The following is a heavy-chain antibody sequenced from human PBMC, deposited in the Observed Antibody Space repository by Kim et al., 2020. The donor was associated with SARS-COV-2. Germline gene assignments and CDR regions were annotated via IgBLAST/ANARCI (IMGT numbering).Heavy chain of an antibody. Sequence: ASVKVSCKVSGYTLTELSMHWVRQAPGKGLEWMGGFDPEDGETIYAQKFQGRVTMTADTSTDTAYMELSSLRSEDTAVYYCATVVAGAAGAFDYWWQGT. CDR1: GYTLTELS. CDR3: ATVVAGAAGAFDY. CDR2: FDPEDGET. D-gene: IGHD6-13*01. V-gene: IGHV1-24*01. J-gene: IGHJ4*02.